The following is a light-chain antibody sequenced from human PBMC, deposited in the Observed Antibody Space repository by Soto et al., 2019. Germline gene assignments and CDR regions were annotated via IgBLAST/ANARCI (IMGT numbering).Light chain of an antibody. CDR1: SSNIGSNT. CDR2: SND. Sequence: SVLTQPPSASGTPGQRVTISFSGSSSNIGSNTVNWYQQLPGTAPKLLIYSNDQRPSGVPDRFSGSKYGSSASLAISGLQSEDEADYCCAAWDGSLNAYVFGTGTNVTVL. J-gene: IGLJ1*01. V-gene: IGLV1-44*01. CDR3: AAWDGSLNAYV.